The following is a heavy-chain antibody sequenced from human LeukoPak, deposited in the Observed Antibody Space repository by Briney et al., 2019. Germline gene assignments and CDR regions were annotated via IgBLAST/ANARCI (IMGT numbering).Heavy chain of an antibody. CDR2: IYYSGST. J-gene: IGHJ4*02. V-gene: IGHV4-59*01. D-gene: IGHD3-22*01. CDR1: GGSISSYY. CDR3: ARARGFSGYPDY. Sequence: SETLSLTCTVSGGSISSYYWSWIRQPPGKGLEWIGYIYYSGSTNYNPSLKSRVTISVDTSKNQFSLKLSSVTAADMAVYYCARARGFSGYPDYWGQGTLVTVSS.